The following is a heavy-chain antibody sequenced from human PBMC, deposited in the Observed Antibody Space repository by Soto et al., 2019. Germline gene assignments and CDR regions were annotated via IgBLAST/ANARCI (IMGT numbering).Heavy chain of an antibody. J-gene: IGHJ4*02. CDR3: AKDLLPNTVTTFGS. V-gene: IGHV3-30*18. D-gene: IGHD4-17*01. CDR2: ISSDGNNK. Sequence: QVQLVESGGGAVQPGRSVRLSCAATGFNFDSHGMHWVRQAPGKGLEWVAVISSDGNNKYYADSVKGRFTISRDNFNDILYLQMSSLRAEDTAVYYCAKDLLPNTVTTFGSWGQGTLVTVSS. CDR1: GFNFDSHG.